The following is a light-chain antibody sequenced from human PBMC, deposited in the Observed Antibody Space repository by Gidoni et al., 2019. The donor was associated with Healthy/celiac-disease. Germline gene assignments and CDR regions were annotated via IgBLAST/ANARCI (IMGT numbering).Light chain of an antibody. V-gene: IGLV2-14*01. Sequence: QSALTQPASVSGSPGQSITISCTGTSSDVGGYNYVSWYQQHPGKAPKLMIYEVSNRPSAVSNRFSCSKYGNTASLTISGLQAEDEADYYCSSYTSSSTWVFGGGTKLTVL. CDR2: EVS. J-gene: IGLJ3*02. CDR1: SSDVGGYNY. CDR3: SSYTSSSTWV.